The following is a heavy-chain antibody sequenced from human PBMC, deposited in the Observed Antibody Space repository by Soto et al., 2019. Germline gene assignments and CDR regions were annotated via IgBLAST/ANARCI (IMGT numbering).Heavy chain of an antibody. J-gene: IGHJ3*02. CDR2: IHSDGSST. V-gene: IGHV3-74*01. CDR3: ARGDRGAFDI. Sequence: EVQLVESGGGLVQPGESLRLSCVASGFTFSYYWMHWVRQGPGKGLVWVSHIHSDGSSTTYADSVKGRFTISRDNAKNTLYLQMNSLRAEDTAVYYCARGDRGAFDIWGQGTVVTVSS. D-gene: IGHD1-26*01. CDR1: GFTFSYYW.